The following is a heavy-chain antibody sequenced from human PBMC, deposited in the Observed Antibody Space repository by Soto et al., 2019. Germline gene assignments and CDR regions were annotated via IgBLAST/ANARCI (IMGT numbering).Heavy chain of an antibody. CDR1: GDSVSSNSAA. V-gene: IGHV6-1*01. CDR2: TYYRSKWYN. J-gene: IGHJ6*02. CDR3: ARFRLYSSSFYYYGMDV. Sequence: PSQTLSLTCAISGDSVSSNSAAWNWIGQSPSRGLEWLGRTYYRSKWYNDYAVSVKSRITINPDTSKNQFSLKLSSVTAADTAVYYCARFRLYSSSFYYYGMDVWGQGTTVTVSS. D-gene: IGHD6-6*01.